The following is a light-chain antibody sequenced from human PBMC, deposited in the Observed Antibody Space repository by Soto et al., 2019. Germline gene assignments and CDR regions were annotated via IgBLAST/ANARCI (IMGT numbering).Light chain of an antibody. V-gene: IGKV1-33*01. CDR3: QQYDNLPIT. CDR2: DSS. J-gene: IGKJ3*01. CDR1: QDISNY. Sequence: DIQMTQSPSSLSASVGDIVTITCQASQDISNYLNWYQQKPGKAPKLLIYDSSNLETGVPSRFSGSGSGTDFTFTISSLQPEDIATYYCQQYDNLPITFGPGTKVDI.